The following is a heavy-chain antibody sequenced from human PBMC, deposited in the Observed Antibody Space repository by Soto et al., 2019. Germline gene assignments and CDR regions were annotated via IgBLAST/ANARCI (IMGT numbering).Heavy chain of an antibody. CDR2: ISAYNGNI. CDR1: GYTFSNYG. D-gene: IGHD3-10*01. Sequence: QVQLVQSGAEVKKPGASVKVSCKASGYTFSNYGISWVRQAPGQGLEWMGWISAYNGNIKFAQKVQGRVTMTTDTLTSTAYMELRSLRSDDTAVYYCARAPPGEGAAMFDLWGQGTLVTVSS. CDR3: ARAPPGEGAAMFDL. V-gene: IGHV1-18*01. J-gene: IGHJ5*02.